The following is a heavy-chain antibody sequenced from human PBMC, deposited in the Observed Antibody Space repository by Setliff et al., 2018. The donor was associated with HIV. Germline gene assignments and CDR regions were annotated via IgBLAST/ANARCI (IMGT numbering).Heavy chain of an antibody. CDR2: IYYSGST. CDR1: GGSISSSSYY. CDR3: ARHHSSAPLRRWDNYYYMDV. V-gene: IGHV4-39*01. D-gene: IGHD6-19*01. J-gene: IGHJ6*03. Sequence: SETLSLTCTVSGGSISSSSYYWGWVRQPPGKGLEWIGGIYYSGSTYYNPSLRSRVTISVDTSKNQFSLKLTSVTAADTAVYYCARHHSSAPLRRWDNYYYMDVWGKGTTVTAP.